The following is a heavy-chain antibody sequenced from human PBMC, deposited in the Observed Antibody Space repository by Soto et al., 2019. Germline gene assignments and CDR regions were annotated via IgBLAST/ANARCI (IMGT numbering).Heavy chain of an antibody. CDR3: DKSPYSSGWLNRHFDY. J-gene: IGHJ4*02. CDR1: GFTFSSYA. D-gene: IGHD6-19*01. CDR2: ISYDGSNK. V-gene: IGHV3-30-3*01. Sequence: QVQLVESGGGVVQPGRSLRLSCAASGFTFSSYAMHWVRQAPGKGLEWVAVISYDGSNKYYADSVKGRFTISRDNSKTLYLQMNSLRAEDTAVYVRDKSPYSSGWLNRHFDYWGQGTLVNVSS.